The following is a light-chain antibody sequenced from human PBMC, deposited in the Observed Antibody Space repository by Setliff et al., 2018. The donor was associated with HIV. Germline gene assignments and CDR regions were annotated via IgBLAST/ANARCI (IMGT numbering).Light chain of an antibody. J-gene: IGLJ1*01. CDR3: SSYTSSKSHV. V-gene: IGLV2-14*03. Sequence: QSALTQPASVSGSPGRSITISCTGTSSDVGAYNQVSWYQQHPGKAPKLMIYDVDQRPSGVSDRFSGSKSGNTASLTISGLQAEDDADYYCSSYTSSKSHVFGTGTKVTVL. CDR2: DVD. CDR1: SSDVGAYNQ.